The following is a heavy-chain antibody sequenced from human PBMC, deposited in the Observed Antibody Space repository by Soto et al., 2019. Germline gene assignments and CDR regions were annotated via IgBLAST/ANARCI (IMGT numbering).Heavy chain of an antibody. Sequence: QLQLQESGPGLVKPSETLSLTCIVSGGSITTSDYYWGWLRQPPGKGLEWIGSLSSTGSIFYNPSLQSRFTISEGPAKDRFSPKVISVTDADTAIYFCAGDGLNPRWFYYWGRGSLVTVSS. J-gene: IGHJ4*02. CDR1: GGSITTSDYY. CDR3: AGDGLNPRWFYY. CDR2: LSSTGSI. V-gene: IGHV4-39*02. D-gene: IGHD6-13*01.